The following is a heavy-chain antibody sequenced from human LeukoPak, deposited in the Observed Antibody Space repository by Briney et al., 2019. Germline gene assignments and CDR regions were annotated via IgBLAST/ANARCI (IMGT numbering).Heavy chain of an antibody. CDR1: GGSFSGYY. CDR2: IYYSGST. CDR3: ARRGMMNYYYYGMDV. D-gene: IGHD3-16*01. Sequence: KPSETLSLTCAVYGGSFSGYYWSWIRQPPGKGLEWIGSIYYSGSTYYNPSLKSRVTISVDTSKNQFSLKLSSVTAADTAVYYCARRGMMNYYYYGMDVWGQGTTVTVSS. J-gene: IGHJ6*02. V-gene: IGHV4-34*01.